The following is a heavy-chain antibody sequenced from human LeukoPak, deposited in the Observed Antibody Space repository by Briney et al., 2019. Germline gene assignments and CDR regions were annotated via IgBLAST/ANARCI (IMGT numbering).Heavy chain of an antibody. Sequence: GGSLRLSCAASGFTFSSYGMHWVRQAPGKGLEWVAFIRYDGSNKYYADSVKGRFTISRGNSKNTLYLQMNSLRAEDTAVYYCANFPVAGTRRGDYWGQGTLVTVSS. V-gene: IGHV3-30*02. CDR1: GFTFSSYG. D-gene: IGHD6-19*01. J-gene: IGHJ4*02. CDR2: IRYDGSNK. CDR3: ANFPVAGTRRGDY.